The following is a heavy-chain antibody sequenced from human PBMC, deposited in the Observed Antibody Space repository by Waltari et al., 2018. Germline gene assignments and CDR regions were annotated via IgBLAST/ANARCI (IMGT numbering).Heavy chain of an antibody. CDR2: IYTSGDT. J-gene: IGHJ5*02. Sequence: VELQESGPGLVKPSQTLSLTCSVSGGSINSEFYYWHWFRQPAGKGLEWIGRIYTSGDTNYNPSLKTRVSISVDTSRNQFSLKLTSVTAADTAVYYCARDLRHPSYYDFSFDTWGQGSLVTVSS. CDR1: GGSINSEFYY. CDR3: ARDLRHPSYYDFSFDT. D-gene: IGHD3-3*01. V-gene: IGHV4-61*02.